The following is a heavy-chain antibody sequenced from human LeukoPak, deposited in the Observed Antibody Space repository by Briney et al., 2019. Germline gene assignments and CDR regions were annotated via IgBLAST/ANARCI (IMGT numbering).Heavy chain of an antibody. CDR1: GFTFSTYS. D-gene: IGHD1-26*01. CDR3: ARGRVATTTSPFDC. CDR2: ISSNGRYI. J-gene: IGHJ4*02. Sequence: GGSLRLSCVASGFTFSTYSMSWVRQAPGKGLEWVSSISSNGRYIYYADSLKGRSTISRDNATNSVYLQLNRLRDDDTAVYYCARGRVATTTSPFDCWGQGALVTVSS. V-gene: IGHV3-21*06.